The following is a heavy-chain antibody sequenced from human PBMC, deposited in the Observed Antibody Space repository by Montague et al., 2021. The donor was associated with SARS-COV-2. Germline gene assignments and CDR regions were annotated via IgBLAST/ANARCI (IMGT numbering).Heavy chain of an antibody. CDR3: ASFPTSYYYDSKAAPATPDAFDI. CDR1: GGSISSSSYY. D-gene: IGHD3-22*01. CDR2: VYYSGST. Sequence: SETLSLTCTVSGGSISSSSYYWGWIRQPPGKGLEWIGSVYYSGSTYYNPSLKSRVTISVDTSKNQFFLKLSSVTAADTAVYYCASFPTSYYYDSKAAPATPDAFDIWGQGTMVTVSS. V-gene: IGHV4-39*01. J-gene: IGHJ3*02.